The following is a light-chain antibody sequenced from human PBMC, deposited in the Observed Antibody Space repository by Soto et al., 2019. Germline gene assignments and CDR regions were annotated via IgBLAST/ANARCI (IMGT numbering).Light chain of an antibody. CDR1: QNINNW. J-gene: IGKJ3*01. CDR2: DAS. Sequence: DIQLTQSPSTLSASVGDRVTLTCRASQNINNWLAWYQQKPGKAPTVLIYDASSLESGVPSRFSGSGSGTEFTLTISSLQPDDFATYYCQQYDGNFGPGTKVDIK. CDR3: QQYDGN. V-gene: IGKV1-5*01.